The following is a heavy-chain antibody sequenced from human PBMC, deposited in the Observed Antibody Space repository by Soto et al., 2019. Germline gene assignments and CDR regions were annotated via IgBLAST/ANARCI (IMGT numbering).Heavy chain of an antibody. J-gene: IGHJ6*02. Sequence: QVQLVESGGGLVKPGGSLRLSCAASGFTFSDYYMSWIRQAPGKGLEWVSYISSSGSTIYYADSVKGRFTISRDNAKNSLYLQMNSLSAEDTAVYYCARGDSFDWPNIAYYFYGMDVWGQGTTVTVSS. CDR3: ARGDSFDWPNIAYYFYGMDV. CDR1: GFTFSDYY. D-gene: IGHD3-9*01. V-gene: IGHV3-11*01. CDR2: ISSSGSTI.